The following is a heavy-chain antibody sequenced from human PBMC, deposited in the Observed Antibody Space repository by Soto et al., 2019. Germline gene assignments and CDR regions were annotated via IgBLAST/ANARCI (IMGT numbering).Heavy chain of an antibody. CDR2: IYWDDDK. Sequence: SGPTLVKPTQTLTLTCTFSGFSLSTSGVGVGWIRQPPGKALEWLALIYWDDDKRYSPSLKSRLTITKDTSKNQVVLTMTNMDPVDTATYYCAHRRPLPRRVDYYYYMDVWGKGTTVTVSS. J-gene: IGHJ6*03. V-gene: IGHV2-5*02. CDR3: AHRRPLPRRVDYYYYMDV. CDR1: GFSLSTSGVG. D-gene: IGHD2-2*01.